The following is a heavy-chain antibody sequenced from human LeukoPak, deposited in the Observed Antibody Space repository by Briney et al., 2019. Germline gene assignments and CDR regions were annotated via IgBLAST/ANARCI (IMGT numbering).Heavy chain of an antibody. J-gene: IGHJ4*02. CDR2: INHSGST. Sequence: SETLSLTCAVYGGSFSGYYWSWIRQPPGKGLEWIGEINHSGSTNYNPSLKSRVTISVDTSKNQFSLKLSSVTAADTAVYYCARDSIKAPFDYWGQGTLVTVSS. CDR1: GGSFSGYY. V-gene: IGHV4-34*01. D-gene: IGHD2/OR15-2a*01. CDR3: ARDSIKAPFDY.